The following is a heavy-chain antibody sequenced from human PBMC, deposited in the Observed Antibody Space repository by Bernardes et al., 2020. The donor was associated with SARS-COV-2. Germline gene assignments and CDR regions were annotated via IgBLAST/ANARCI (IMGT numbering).Heavy chain of an antibody. CDR2: ISGSGAGT. D-gene: IGHD6-13*01. V-gene: IGHV3-23*01. CDR1: GFTFSSYA. CDR3: AKDPRTKAVAVAGTTYFDD. J-gene: IGHJ4*02. Sequence: GGSLRLSCAASGFTFSSYAMSWVRQAPGKGLEWVSLISGSGAGTSYADSVKGRFTISRDNSKNTLYLQMNTLSAEDTAVYYCAKDPRTKAVAVAGTTYFDDWGLGTLVTVSS.